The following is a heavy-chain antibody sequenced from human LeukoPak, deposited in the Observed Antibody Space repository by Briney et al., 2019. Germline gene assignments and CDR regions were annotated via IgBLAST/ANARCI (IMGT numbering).Heavy chain of an antibody. J-gene: IGHJ4*02. V-gene: IGHV1-69*13. CDR3: ARGEKTGDRIGY. CDR1: GGTFSSYA. Sequence: GASVKVSCKASGGTFSSYAISWVRQAPGQGLEWMGGIIPIFGTANYAQKFQGRVTITADGSTSTAYMELSSLRSEDTAVYYCARGEKTGDRIGYWGQGTLVTVSS. D-gene: IGHD7-27*01. CDR2: IIPIFGTA.